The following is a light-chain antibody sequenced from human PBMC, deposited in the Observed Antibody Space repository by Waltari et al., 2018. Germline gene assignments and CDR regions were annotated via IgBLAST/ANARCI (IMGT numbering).Light chain of an antibody. CDR1: QSVSRA. J-gene: IGKJ1*01. V-gene: IGKV3-20*01. CDR3: QHYVRLPAT. Sequence: EIVLTQSPCSLSSSPVDRVTVSCRASQSVSRALAWYQQKPGQAPRLLIFGASNRATGIPDRFSGSGSETDFSLTISRLEPEDFAVYYCQHYVRLPATFGRGTKVEIK. CDR2: GAS.